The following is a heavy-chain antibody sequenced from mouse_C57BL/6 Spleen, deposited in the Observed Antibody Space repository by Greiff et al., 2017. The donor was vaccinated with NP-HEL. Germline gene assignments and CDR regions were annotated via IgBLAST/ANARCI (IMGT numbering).Heavy chain of an antibody. CDR2: ISSGSSTI. CDR1: GFTFSDYG. CDR3: ARIYYYGSSYVGNAMDY. Sequence: DVHLVESGGGLVKPGGSLKLSCAASGFTFSDYGMHWVRQAPEKGLEWVAYISSGSSTIYYADTVKGRFTISRDNAKNTLFLQMTSLRSEDTAMYYCARIYYYGSSYVGNAMDYWGQRTSVTVSS. V-gene: IGHV5-17*01. D-gene: IGHD1-1*01. J-gene: IGHJ4*01.